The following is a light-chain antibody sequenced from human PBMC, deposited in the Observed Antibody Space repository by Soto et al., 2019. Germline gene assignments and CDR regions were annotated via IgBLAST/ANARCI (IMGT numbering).Light chain of an antibody. J-gene: IGKJ1*01. V-gene: IGKV3-15*01. CDR3: QQYNNWPRT. CDR1: QSVSSN. CDR2: GAS. Sequence: EIVMTQSPATLSLSPGERATLSCRASQSVSSNLAWYQQKPGQAPRLLIYGASTRATGIPARFSGSESGTEFTLTISSLQSEDSAVYYCQQYNNWPRTFGQGTKVDIK.